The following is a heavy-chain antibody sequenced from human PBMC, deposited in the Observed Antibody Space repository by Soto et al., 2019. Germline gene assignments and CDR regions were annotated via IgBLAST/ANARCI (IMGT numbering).Heavy chain of an antibody. CDR2: IYPGDSDT. D-gene: IGHD3-10*01. CDR1: ADSFTSYW. J-gene: IGHJ6*02. CDR3: ATLNADPPGDYYYGMDV. Sequence: PGESLKISCKGSADSFTSYWIGWVRQMPGKGLEWMGIIYPGDSDTRYSPSFQGQVTISADKSISTAYLQWSSLKASDTSMYYCATLNADPPGDYYYGMDVWGQGTTGTVCS. V-gene: IGHV5-51*01.